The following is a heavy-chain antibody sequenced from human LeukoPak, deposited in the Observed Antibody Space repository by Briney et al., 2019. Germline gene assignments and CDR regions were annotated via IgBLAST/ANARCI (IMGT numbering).Heavy chain of an antibody. D-gene: IGHD4-17*01. CDR1: GFTFDDYA. J-gene: IGHJ4*02. Sequence: GGSLRLSCAASGFTFDDYAMHWARQAPGKGLEWVSLISGDGGSTYYADSVKGRFTISRDNSKNSLYLQMNSLRTEDTALYYCANGDYDWGQGTLVTVSS. CDR3: ANGDYD. V-gene: IGHV3-43*02. CDR2: ISGDGGST.